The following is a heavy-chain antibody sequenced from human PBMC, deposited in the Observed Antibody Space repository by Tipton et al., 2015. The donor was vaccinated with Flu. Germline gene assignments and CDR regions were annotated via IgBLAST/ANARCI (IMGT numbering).Heavy chain of an antibody. CDR1: GYRFSGHY. J-gene: IGHJ4*02. Sequence: QLVQSGAEVKKPGASVKVSCKASGYRFSGHYMHWVRQAPGQGPEWMGWINPNGGDTSYAQKFQGRVTLTRDTSVSTAYMELSSLRSDDTALYYCARDMGGFDYWGQGALVTVSS. D-gene: IGHD3-16*01. V-gene: IGHV1-2*02. CDR3: ARDMGGFDY. CDR2: INPNGGDT.